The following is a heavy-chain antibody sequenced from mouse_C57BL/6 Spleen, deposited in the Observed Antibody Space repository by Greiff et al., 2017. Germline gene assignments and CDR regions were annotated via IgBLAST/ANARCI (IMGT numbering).Heavy chain of an antibody. CDR1: GYTFTSYW. Sequence: QVQLQQPGAELVRPGSSVKLSCKASGYTFTSYWMHWVKQRPIQGLEWIGNIDPSDSETHYNQKFKDKATLTVDKSSSTAYMQLSSLTSEDSAVYYCARSPAQAPVDYWGQGTTLTVSS. CDR2: IDPSDSET. J-gene: IGHJ2*01. D-gene: IGHD3-2*02. V-gene: IGHV1-52*01. CDR3: ARSPAQAPVDY.